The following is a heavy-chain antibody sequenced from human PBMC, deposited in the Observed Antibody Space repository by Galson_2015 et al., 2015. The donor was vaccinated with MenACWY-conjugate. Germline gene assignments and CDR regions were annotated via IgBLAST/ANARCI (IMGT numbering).Heavy chain of an antibody. CDR1: GFTFSNYN. CDR3: TKYSSSWYESASDAFDI. V-gene: IGHV3-21*01. CDR2: ISSSSTYI. Sequence: SLRLSCAASGFTFSNYNMNWVRQAPGKGLEWVSSISSSSTYIYYADSLKGRFTISRDNAKNSLYLQMNSLRAEDTALYYCTKYSSSWYESASDAFDIWGQGTMVTVSS. J-gene: IGHJ3*02. D-gene: IGHD6-13*01.